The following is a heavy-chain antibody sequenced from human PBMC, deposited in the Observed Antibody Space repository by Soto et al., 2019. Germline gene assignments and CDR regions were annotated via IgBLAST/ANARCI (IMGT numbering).Heavy chain of an antibody. CDR1: GFTFSSYA. Sequence: GGSLRLSCAASGFTFSSYAMSWVRQAPGKGLEWVSAISGSGGSTYYADYVKGRFTISRDNSKNTLYLQMNSLRAEDTAVYYCANQGLLPAKAGYYYYMDVWGKGTTVTVSS. J-gene: IGHJ6*03. V-gene: IGHV3-23*01. D-gene: IGHD2-15*01. CDR2: ISGSGGST. CDR3: ANQGLLPAKAGYYYYMDV.